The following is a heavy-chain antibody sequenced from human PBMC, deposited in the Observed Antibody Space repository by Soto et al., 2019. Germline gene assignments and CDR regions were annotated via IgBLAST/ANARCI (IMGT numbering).Heavy chain of an antibody. D-gene: IGHD6-19*01. CDR2: IIPILGIA. CDR3: ARGRKVAARAALGY. V-gene: IGHV1-69*02. Sequence: ASVKVSCKASGGTFSSYTISWVRQAPGQGLEWMGRIIPILGIANYAQKFQGRVTITADNSTSTAYMELSSLRSEDTAVYYCARGRKVAARAALGYWGQGTLVTVSS. CDR1: GGTFSSYT. J-gene: IGHJ4*02.